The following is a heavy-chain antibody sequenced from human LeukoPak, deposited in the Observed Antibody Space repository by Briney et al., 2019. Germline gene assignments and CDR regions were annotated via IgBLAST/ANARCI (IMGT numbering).Heavy chain of an antibody. D-gene: IGHD3-22*01. CDR2: IISILGIA. CDR3: VKDSSGYYKN. CDR1: GGTFSSYA. Sequence: SVKVSCKASGGTFSSYAISWVRQAPGQGLEWMGRIISILGIANYAQKFQGRVTITADKSTSTAYMELSSLRAEDTAVYFCVKDSSGYYKNWGQGILVTVSS. V-gene: IGHV1-69*04. J-gene: IGHJ4*02.